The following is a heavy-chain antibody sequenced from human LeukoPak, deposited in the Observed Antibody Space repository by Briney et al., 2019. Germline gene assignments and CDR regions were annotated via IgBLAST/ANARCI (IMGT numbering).Heavy chain of an antibody. V-gene: IGHV1-18*01. J-gene: IGHJ5*02. CDR2: ISAYNGVT. D-gene: IGHD1-26*01. CDR1: GYTFTSYG. CDR3: ARFKFAWDKNWFDP. Sequence: ASVKVSCKTSGYTFTSYGITWVRQAPGQGLEWMGWISAYNGVTNYAKKFQSRVAMTIDTSTTTAYMELRSLKSDDTAVYYCARFKFAWDKNWFDPWGQGILVTVSS.